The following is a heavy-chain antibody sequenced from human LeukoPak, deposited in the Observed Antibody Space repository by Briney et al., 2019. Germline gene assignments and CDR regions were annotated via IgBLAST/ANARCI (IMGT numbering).Heavy chain of an antibody. Sequence: SETLSLTCAVYGGSFSGYYWGWIRQPSGKGLEWIGSIYQSVSTYYNPSLKSRVTISVDTSKNQFSLKLSSVTAADTAVYYCARNKSTVTTSRHDAFDIWGQGTMVTVSS. V-gene: IGHV4-38-2*01. CDR1: GGSFSGYY. J-gene: IGHJ3*02. CDR3: ARNKSTVTTSRHDAFDI. CDR2: IYQSVST. D-gene: IGHD4-17*01.